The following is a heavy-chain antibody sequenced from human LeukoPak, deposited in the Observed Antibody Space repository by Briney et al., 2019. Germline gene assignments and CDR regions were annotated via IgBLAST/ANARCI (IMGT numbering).Heavy chain of an antibody. CDR2: ISYDGSNK. D-gene: IGHD6-13*01. V-gene: IGHV3-30-3*01. CDR1: GFTFSSYA. CDR3: AARGLAAAGTE. Sequence: GGSLRLSCAASGFTFSSYAMHWVRQAPGKGLEWVAVISYDGSNKYYADSVKGRFTISRDNSKNTLYLQMNSLGAEDTAVYYCAARGLAAAGTEWGQGTLVTVSS. J-gene: IGHJ4*02.